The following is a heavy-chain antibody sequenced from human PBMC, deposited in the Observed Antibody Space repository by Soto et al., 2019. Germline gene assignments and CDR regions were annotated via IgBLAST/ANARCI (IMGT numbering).Heavy chain of an antibody. CDR3: AVYCSGGSCYLVRNNWFDP. J-gene: IGHJ5*02. CDR2: IIPIFGTA. V-gene: IGHV1-69*13. Sequence: SVKVSCKASGGTFSSYAISWVRQAPGQGLEWMGGIIPIFGTANYAQKFQGRVTITADESTSTAYMELSSLRSQDTAVYYCAVYCSGGSCYLVRNNWFDPWGQGTLVTVPQ. D-gene: IGHD2-15*01. CDR1: GGTFSSYA.